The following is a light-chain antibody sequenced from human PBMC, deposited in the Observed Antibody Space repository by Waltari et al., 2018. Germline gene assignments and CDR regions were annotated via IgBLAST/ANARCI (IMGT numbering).Light chain of an antibody. CDR3: AAWDDSLSGMV. CDR2: NNN. Sequence: QSVLTQPPSAAGTPGQRVTIPSSGRGSCIGINYDYWYQQLPGTAPKLLIYNNNQRPSGVPDRFSDSKSGTSASLVISGLRSEDEADYYCAAWDDSLSGMVFGGGTKLTVL. V-gene: IGLV1-47*02. CDR1: GSCIGINY. J-gene: IGLJ2*01.